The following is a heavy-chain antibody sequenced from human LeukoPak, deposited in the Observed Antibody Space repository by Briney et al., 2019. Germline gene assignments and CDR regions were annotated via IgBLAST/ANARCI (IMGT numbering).Heavy chain of an antibody. J-gene: IGHJ3*02. Sequence: GGSLRLSCAASGFTFSSYSMTWVRQAPGKGLEWVSSISSSSSYIYYADSVKGRFTISRDNAKNSLYLQMNSLRAEDTAVYYCARDGYDFWSGPDIWGQGTMVTVSS. D-gene: IGHD3-3*01. V-gene: IGHV3-21*01. CDR1: GFTFSSYS. CDR2: ISSSSSYI. CDR3: ARDGYDFWSGPDI.